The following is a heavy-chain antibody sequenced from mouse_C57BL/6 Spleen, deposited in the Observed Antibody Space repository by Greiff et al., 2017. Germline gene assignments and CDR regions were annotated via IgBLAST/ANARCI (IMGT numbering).Heavy chain of an antibody. CDR3: ARNRGFAD. CDR1: GYTFTSYW. Sequence: QVQLQQPGAELVKPGASVKMSCKASGYTFTSYWITWVKQRPGQGLEWIGDIYPGSGSTNYNEKFKSKATLTVDTSSITAYVQLSSLPSEASAVYYCARNRGFADWGQGTLVTVSA. V-gene: IGHV1-55*01. D-gene: IGHD2-14*01. CDR2: IYPGSGST. J-gene: IGHJ3*01.